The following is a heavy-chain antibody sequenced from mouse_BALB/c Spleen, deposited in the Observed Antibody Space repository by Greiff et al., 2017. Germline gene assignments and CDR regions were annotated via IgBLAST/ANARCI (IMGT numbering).Heavy chain of an antibody. V-gene: IGHV5-17*02. Sequence: EVKVVESGGGLVQPGGSRKLSCAPSGFTFSSFGMHWVRQAPEKGLEWVAYIISGSSTIYYADTVKGRFTISRDNPKNTLFLQMTSLRSEDTAMYYCARSGYDGNEYYFDYWGQGTTLTVSS. CDR2: IISGSSTI. J-gene: IGHJ2*01. D-gene: IGHD2-2*01. CDR3: ARSGYDGNEYYFDY. CDR1: GFTFSSFG.